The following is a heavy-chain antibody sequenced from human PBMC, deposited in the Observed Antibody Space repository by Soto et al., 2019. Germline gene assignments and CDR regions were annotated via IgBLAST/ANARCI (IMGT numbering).Heavy chain of an antibody. CDR1: GFSLTSSHMG. CDR3: DHAGDYALFTFHH. J-gene: IGHJ1*01. CDR2: IYWDDDK. D-gene: IGHD4-17*01. V-gene: IGHV2-5*02. Sequence: QITLKESGPTLVRPAQTLTLTCDFSGFSLTSSHMGVAWIRQPPGKALEWLALIYWDDDKRYSPSLKNRLAISKDPSRNPVVLTITNVDPVDTATYFCDHAGDYALFTFHHWGPGPMVTVSS.